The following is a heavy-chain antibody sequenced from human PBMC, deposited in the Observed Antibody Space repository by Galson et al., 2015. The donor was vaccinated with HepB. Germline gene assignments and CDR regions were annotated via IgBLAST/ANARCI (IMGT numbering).Heavy chain of an antibody. Sequence: SLRLSCAASGFTFSSYWMHWVRQAPGKGLVWVSRINSDGSSTSYADSVKGRFTISRDNAKNTLYLQMHSLRAEDTAVYYCEARLLHSGGMDVWGQGTTVTGSS. CDR3: EARLLHSGGMDV. CDR1: GFTFSSYW. CDR2: INSDGSST. J-gene: IGHJ6*02. V-gene: IGHV3-74*01. D-gene: IGHD3-10*01.